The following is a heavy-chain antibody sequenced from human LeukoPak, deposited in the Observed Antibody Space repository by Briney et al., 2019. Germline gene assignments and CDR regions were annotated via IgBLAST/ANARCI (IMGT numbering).Heavy chain of an antibody. CDR3: ARDRGQLVIPFFFDY. V-gene: IGHV1-46*01. CDR1: GYTFTSYY. CDR2: INPSGGST. J-gene: IGHJ4*02. Sequence: ASVKVSCKASGYTFTSYYMHWVRQAPGQGLEWMGIINPSGGSTSYAQKFQGRVTMTRDTSTSTVYMELSSLRSEDTAVYYCARDRGQLVIPFFFDYWGQGILVTASS. D-gene: IGHD3-9*01.